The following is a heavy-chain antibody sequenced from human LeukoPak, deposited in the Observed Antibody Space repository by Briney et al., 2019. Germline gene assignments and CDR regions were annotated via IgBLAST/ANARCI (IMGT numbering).Heavy chain of an antibody. J-gene: IGHJ6*02. CDR2: ISYDGSNK. CDR3: ARDSYYYYYGMDV. CDR1: GFTFSSYA. V-gene: IGHV3-30-3*01. Sequence: PGRSLRLSCAASGFTFSSYAMHWVRQAPGKGLEWVAVISYDGSNKYYADSVKGRFTISRDNSKNTLYLQMNSLRAEDTAVYYCARDSYYYYYGMDVWGQGTTVTVSS.